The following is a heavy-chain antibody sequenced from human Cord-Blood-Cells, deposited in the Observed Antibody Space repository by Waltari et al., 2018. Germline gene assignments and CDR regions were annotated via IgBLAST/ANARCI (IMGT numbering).Heavy chain of an antibody. CDR2: ISSSGSTI. D-gene: IGHD6-13*01. V-gene: IGHV3-48*03. CDR3: ARDGWVAAAGTLFDY. Sequence: NWVRQAPGKGLEWVSYISSSGSTIYYADSVKGRFTISRDNAKNSLYLQMNSLRAEDTAVYYCARDGWVAAAGTLFDYWGQGTLVTVSS. J-gene: IGHJ4*02.